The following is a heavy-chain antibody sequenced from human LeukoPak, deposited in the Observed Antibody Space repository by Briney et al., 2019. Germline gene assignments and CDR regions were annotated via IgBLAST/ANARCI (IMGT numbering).Heavy chain of an antibody. CDR3: ARGGRYYGSGSYLNWFDP. CDR1: GGSISSGGYS. V-gene: IGHV4-30-2*01. D-gene: IGHD3-10*01. Sequence: SETLSLTCAVSGGSISSGGYSWSWIRQPPGKGLEWIGYIYHSGSTYYNPSLKSRVTISVDRSKNQFSLKLSSVTAADTAVYYCARGGRYYGSGSYLNWFDPWGQGTLVTVSS. CDR2: IYHSGST. J-gene: IGHJ5*02.